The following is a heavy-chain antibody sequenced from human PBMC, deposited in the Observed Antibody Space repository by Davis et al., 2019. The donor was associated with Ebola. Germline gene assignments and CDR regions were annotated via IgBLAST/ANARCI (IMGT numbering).Heavy chain of an antibody. CDR1: GFTFSSCS. CDR3: ARGYGTFDY. D-gene: IGHD4-17*01. V-gene: IGHV3-21*01. Sequence: GGSLRLSCAASGFTFSSCSMNWVRQAPGKGLEWVSSISSSSDSINYADSLKGRFTISRDNAKNSLYLQMHSLRAEDRAVYYCARGYGTFDYWGRGTLVTVSA. CDR2: ISSSSDSI. J-gene: IGHJ4*02.